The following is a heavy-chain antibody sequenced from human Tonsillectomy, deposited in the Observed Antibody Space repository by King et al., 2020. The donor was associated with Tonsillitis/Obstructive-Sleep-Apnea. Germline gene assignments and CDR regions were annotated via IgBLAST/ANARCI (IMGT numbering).Heavy chain of an antibody. Sequence: VQLVESGGRVVRPGGSLRLSCAASGFSFGDYGMSWVRQAPGKGLEWVSGINWNGDSTGDADSVKGRFTISRDNTKNSLYLQMNSLRAEDTAFYYCAKNYGDPDYWGQGTLVTVSS. J-gene: IGHJ4*02. CDR3: AKNYGDPDY. V-gene: IGHV3-20*04. D-gene: IGHD4-17*01. CDR1: GFSFGDYG. CDR2: INWNGDST.